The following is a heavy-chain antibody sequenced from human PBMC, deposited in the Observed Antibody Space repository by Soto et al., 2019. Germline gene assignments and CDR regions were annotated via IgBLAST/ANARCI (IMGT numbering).Heavy chain of an antibody. CDR3: ASAGSIAARNHHYYYYGMEV. CDR1: GGTFSSYS. J-gene: IGHJ6*02. V-gene: IGHV1-69*06. CDR2: IIPIFCTA. Sequence: SVKVSCKASGGTFSSYSISWVRQAPGQGLEWMGGIIPIFCTANYAQKFQGRVTITADKSTSTAYMELSSLRSEDTAVYYCASAGSIAARNHHYYYYGMEVWCQGTMVTFSS. D-gene: IGHD6-6*01.